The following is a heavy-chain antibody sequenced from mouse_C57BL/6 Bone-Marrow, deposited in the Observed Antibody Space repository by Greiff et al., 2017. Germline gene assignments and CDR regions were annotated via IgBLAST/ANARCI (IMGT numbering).Heavy chain of an antibody. CDR2: IYPRDGST. V-gene: IGHV1-85*01. D-gene: IGHD2-4*01. CDR1: GYTFTSYD. J-gene: IGHJ3*01. CDR3: ASWGDYDGGFAY. Sequence: QVQLKESGPELVKPGASVKLSCKASGYTFTSYDINWVKQRPGQGLEWIGWIYPRDGSTKYNEKFKGKATLTADTSSNTAYMQLSSLTTEDSAIYYCASWGDYDGGFAYWGQGTLVTVSA.